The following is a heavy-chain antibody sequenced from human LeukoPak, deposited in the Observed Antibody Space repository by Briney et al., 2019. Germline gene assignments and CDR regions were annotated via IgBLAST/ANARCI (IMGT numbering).Heavy chain of an antibody. CDR2: IIPILGIA. J-gene: IGHJ4*02. Sequence: SVKVSCKASGGTFSSYAISWVRQAPGQGLEWMGRIIPILGIANYAQKFQGRVTITADKSTSTAYMELSSLRSEDTAVYYCARGIPCGGDCYSHDYWGQGTLVTVSS. D-gene: IGHD2-21*02. V-gene: IGHV1-69*04. CDR1: GGTFSSYA. CDR3: ARGIPCGGDCYSHDY.